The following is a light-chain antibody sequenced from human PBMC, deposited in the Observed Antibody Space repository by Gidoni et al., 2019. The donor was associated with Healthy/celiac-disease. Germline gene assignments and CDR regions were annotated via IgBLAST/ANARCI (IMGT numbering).Light chain of an antibody. J-gene: IGLJ3*02. CDR1: SSNIGAGFD. CDR2: GNN. CDR3: QSYDSSLSGWV. Sequence: QSVLTQPPSVSGAPGQGVTISCTGSSSNIGAGFDVHWYQDLPGVAPKLLIYGNNNRPSGVPDRFSGAKSATSASLAITGLQAEDEADYYCQSYDSSLSGWVFGGGTKLTV. V-gene: IGLV1-40*01.